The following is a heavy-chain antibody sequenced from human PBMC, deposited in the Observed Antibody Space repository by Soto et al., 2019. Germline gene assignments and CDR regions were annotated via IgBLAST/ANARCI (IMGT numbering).Heavy chain of an antibody. Sequence: QVQLVQSGGEVRKAGASVRVSCKTSGYPFTSYDISWVRQAPGQGLEWMGWINPYNGDTNYTQTFQGRVTMTKDTTTTTVYMELRSLKFDDTAVYFCARDPVAGHFDNGGQGTLVTVSS. CDR2: INPYNGDT. V-gene: IGHV1-18*04. J-gene: IGHJ4*02. CDR1: GYPFTSYD. D-gene: IGHD6-19*01. CDR3: ARDPVAGHFDN.